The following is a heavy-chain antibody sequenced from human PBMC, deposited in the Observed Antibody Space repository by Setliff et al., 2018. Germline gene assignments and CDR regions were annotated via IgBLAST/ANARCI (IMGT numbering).Heavy chain of an antibody. CDR2: IHTGGGSA. J-gene: IGHJ4*02. CDR3: ARGGMAAAGRKGVFEY. D-gene: IGHD6-13*01. V-gene: IGHV1-46*01. Sequence: ASVKVSCKASGYSFTGYYMHWVRQAPGQGLEWMGIIHTGGGSASYAQKFQGRVTMTSDTSTSTVYMEVNSVTSDNTAIYYCARGGMAAAGRKGVFEYWGQGTVVTVSS. CDR1: GYSFTGYY.